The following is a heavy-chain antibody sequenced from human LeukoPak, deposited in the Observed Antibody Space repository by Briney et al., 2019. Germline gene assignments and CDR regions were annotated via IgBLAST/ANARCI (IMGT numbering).Heavy chain of an antibody. CDR3: ATCKTPDYYYYMDV. D-gene: IGHD2/OR15-2a*01. Sequence: ASVKVSCKVSGYTLTELSMHWVRQAPGKGLEWMGGFDPEDGETIYAQKFQGRVTMTEDTSTDTAYMELSSLRPEDTAVYYCATCKTPDYYYYMDVWGKGTTVTGSS. V-gene: IGHV1-24*01. CDR2: FDPEDGET. CDR1: GYTLTELS. J-gene: IGHJ6*03.